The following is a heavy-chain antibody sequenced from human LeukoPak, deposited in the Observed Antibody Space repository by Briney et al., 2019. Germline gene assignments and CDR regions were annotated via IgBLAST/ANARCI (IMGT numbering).Heavy chain of an antibody. J-gene: IGHJ5*02. CDR3: AKGNWFDP. V-gene: IGHV3-30*18. CDR2: ISYDGSNK. Sequence: GGSLRLSCAASGFTFSSYGMHWVRQAPGKGLEWVAVISYDGSNKYYADSVKGRFTISRDNSKNTLYLQMDSLRAEDTAVYYCAKGNWFDPWGQGTLVTVSS. CDR1: GFTFSSYG.